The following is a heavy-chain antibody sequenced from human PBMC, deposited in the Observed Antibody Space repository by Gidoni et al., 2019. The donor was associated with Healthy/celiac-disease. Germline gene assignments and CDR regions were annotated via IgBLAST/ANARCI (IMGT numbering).Heavy chain of an antibody. V-gene: IGHV4-39*01. CDR1: GGSISSSSYY. D-gene: IGHD3-10*01. Sequence: QLQMLESGPGLATPSETLATTCTVSGGSISSSSYYWGWLRQPPGKGLEWIGSIYYSRSSYYNPSLKSRVTISVDTSKNQFSLKLSSVTAADTAVYYCARHVGRAGTMVRGAKPWFDPWGQGTLITVSS. J-gene: IGHJ5*02. CDR2: IYYSRSS. CDR3: ARHVGRAGTMVRGAKPWFDP.